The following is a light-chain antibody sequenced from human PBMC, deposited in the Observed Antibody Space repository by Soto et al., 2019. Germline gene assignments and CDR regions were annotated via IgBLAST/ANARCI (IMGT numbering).Light chain of an antibody. CDR3: RSYTSSSTHV. CDR1: SSDVGGYNF. Sequence: QSALTQPASVSGSPGQSITISCTGTSSDVGGYNFISWYQQHPGKVPKLMIFDINTRPSGVSDRFAGSKSGNTASLTISGLQTEDEGNYCCRSYTSSSTHVFGSGTKVTVL. J-gene: IGLJ1*01. V-gene: IGLV2-14*03. CDR2: DIN.